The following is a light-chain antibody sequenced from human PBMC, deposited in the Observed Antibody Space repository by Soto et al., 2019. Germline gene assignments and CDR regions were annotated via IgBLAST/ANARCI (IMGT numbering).Light chain of an antibody. CDR3: QQYYSYPFVT. V-gene: IGKV1-8*01. Sequence: IRMTQSPSSLSSSTGDRVTITCRASQGISSYLAWYQQKPGKAPKLLIYAASTLQSGVPSRFSGSGSGTDFTLTISCLQSEDIATYYCQQYYSYPFVTFGQGTRLEI. CDR2: AAS. CDR1: QGISSY. J-gene: IGKJ5*01.